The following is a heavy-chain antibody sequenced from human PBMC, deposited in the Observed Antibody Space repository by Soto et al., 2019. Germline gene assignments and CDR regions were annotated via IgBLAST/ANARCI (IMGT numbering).Heavy chain of an antibody. J-gene: IGHJ3*02. V-gene: IGHV4-59*01. CDR3: ARDYYDSSGYYYETGGAFDI. CDR2: IYYSGST. D-gene: IGHD3-22*01. Sequence: PSETLSLTCTVSGGSISSYYWSWIRQPPGKGLEWIGYIYYSGSTNYNPSLKSRVTISVDTSKNQFSLKLSSVTAADTAVYYCARDYYDSSGYYYETGGAFDIWGQGTMVTVSS. CDR1: GGSISSYY.